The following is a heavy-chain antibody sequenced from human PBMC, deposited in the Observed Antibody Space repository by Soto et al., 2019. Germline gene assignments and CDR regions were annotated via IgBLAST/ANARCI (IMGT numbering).Heavy chain of an antibody. V-gene: IGHV4-34*01. CDR1: GGSFSGYY. CDR2: INHSGDT. Sequence: QVQLQQWGAGLLKPSETLSLTCAVYGGSFSGYYWSWLRQTPEKGLEWIGEINHSGDTKYNPSLESRVTISVDTSKNQFSLKLNSVSAADTAVYYCARMGGMDVWGQGATVTVSS. J-gene: IGHJ6*02. CDR3: ARMGGMDV.